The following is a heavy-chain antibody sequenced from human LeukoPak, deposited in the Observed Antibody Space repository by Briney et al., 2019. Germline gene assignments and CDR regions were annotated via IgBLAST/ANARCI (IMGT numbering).Heavy chain of an antibody. D-gene: IGHD2-2*01. CDR1: GFTFSSNW. CDR3: AREGGYCTRNGCYRDAFDF. CDR2: INQDGSEK. V-gene: IGHV3-7*05. Sequence: PGGSLRLSCAASGFTFSSNWMSWVRQVPGKGLQWVANINQDGSEKNYVDSVKGRFTVSRDNAKNSLYLQMNSLRAEDTAAYYCAREGGYCTRNGCYRDAFDFWGQGTMVIVSS. J-gene: IGHJ3*01.